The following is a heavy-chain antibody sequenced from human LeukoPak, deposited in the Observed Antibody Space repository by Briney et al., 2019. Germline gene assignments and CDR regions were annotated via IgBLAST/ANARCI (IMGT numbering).Heavy chain of an antibody. CDR1: GYTFTSYD. J-gene: IGHJ6*02. CDR3: ARGRYFDWLLYGPNYYYYGMDV. D-gene: IGHD3-9*01. V-gene: IGHV1-8*01. CDR2: MNPNSGNT. Sequence: ASVKVSCKASGYTFTSYDINWERQATGQGLEWMGWMNPNSGNTGYAQKFQGRVTMTRNTSISTAYMELSSLRSEYTAVYYLARGRYFDWLLYGPNYYYYGMDVWGQGTTVTVSS.